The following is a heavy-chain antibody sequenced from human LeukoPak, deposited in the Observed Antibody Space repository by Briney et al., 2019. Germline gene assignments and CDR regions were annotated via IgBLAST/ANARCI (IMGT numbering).Heavy chain of an antibody. V-gene: IGHV3-23*01. CDR3: AKERPGYSSGLYYFDY. J-gene: IGHJ4*02. CDR2: ITISGGST. Sequence: HPGGSLRLSCAASGLTFSSYAMSWVRQAPGKGLEWVSAITISGGSTYYADSVKGRFTISRDNSKNTLYLQMNSLRAEDTAVYYCAKERPGYSSGLYYFDYWGQGNLVTVSS. D-gene: IGHD6-19*01. CDR1: GLTFSSYA.